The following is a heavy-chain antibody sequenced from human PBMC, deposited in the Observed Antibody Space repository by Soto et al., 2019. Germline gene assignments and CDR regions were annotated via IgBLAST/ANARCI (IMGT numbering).Heavy chain of an antibody. CDR1: GGSFSGDY. J-gene: IGHJ4*02. CDR2: IGRSGST. D-gene: IGHD3-10*01. V-gene: IGHV4-34*01. Sequence: SETLSLTCAVYGGSFSGDYWTWIRQPPGKGLEWIGEIGRSGSTDYKPSLKSRVTISVDTSKNQFSLKLSSVTAADTAVYYCASAYYYGSGSYHYWGQGTLVTVSS. CDR3: ASAYYYGSGSYHY.